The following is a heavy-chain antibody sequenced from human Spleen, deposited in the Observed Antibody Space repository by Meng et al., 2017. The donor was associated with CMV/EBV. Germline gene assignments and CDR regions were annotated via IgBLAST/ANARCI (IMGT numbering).Heavy chain of an antibody. CDR2: IIPIFGTA. CDR3: ATPRCSGGSCSDLDY. Sequence: QGQRGQAGVEVNKPGASVKVSCNASGVTFSSYAISWVRQAPGQGLEWMGGIIPIFGTANYAPKFQGRVTITADESTSTAYMELSSLRSEDTAVYYCATPRCSGGSCSDLDYWGQGTLVTVSS. V-gene: IGHV1-69*12. CDR1: GVTFSSYA. J-gene: IGHJ4*02. D-gene: IGHD2-15*01.